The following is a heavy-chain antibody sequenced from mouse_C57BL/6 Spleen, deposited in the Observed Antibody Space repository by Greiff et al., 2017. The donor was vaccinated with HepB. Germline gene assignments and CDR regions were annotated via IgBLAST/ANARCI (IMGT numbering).Heavy chain of an antibody. J-gene: IGHJ2*01. Sequence: QVQLKESGPELVKPGASVKISCKASGYAFSSSWMNWVKQRPGKGLEWIGRIYPGDGDTNYNGKFKGKATLTADKSSSTAYMQLSSLTSEDSAVYFCARSKLTIDYWGQGTTLTVSS. CDR2: IYPGDGDT. D-gene: IGHD1-3*01. V-gene: IGHV1-82*01. CDR3: ARSKLTIDY. CDR1: GYAFSSSW.